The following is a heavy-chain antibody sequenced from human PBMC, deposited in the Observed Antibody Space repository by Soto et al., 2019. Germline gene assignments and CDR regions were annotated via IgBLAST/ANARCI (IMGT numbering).Heavy chain of an antibody. CDR2: MSPKTGNT. V-gene: IGHV1-8*01. D-gene: IGHD7-27*01. Sequence: QVQLVQSGAEVKKPGDSVKVYCKASGYTFTSYDINWVRQATGQGLEWIGWMSPKTGNTGYAQNFQGRVTMTRNPSISTAYMELSSLTSEDTAVYYCARGPPDWGFDLWGQGTLVPVSS. J-gene: IGHJ4*02. CDR1: GYTFTSYD. CDR3: ARGPPDWGFDL.